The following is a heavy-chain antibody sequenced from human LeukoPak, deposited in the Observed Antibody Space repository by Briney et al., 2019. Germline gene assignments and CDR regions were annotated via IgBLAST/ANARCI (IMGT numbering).Heavy chain of an antibody. CDR1: GGSFSDYY. D-gene: IGHD3-16*01. CDR3: ARVLRYTFGFADY. CDR2: ISHSGIT. V-gene: IGHV4-34*01. Sequence: SETLSLTCAVYGGSFSDYYWSWIRQPPGKGLEWIGQISHSGITNYNPSLKSRVTMSVDTSMKHFSLKLNSVTAADTAIYFCARVLRYTFGFADYWGQEALVTVSS. J-gene: IGHJ4*02.